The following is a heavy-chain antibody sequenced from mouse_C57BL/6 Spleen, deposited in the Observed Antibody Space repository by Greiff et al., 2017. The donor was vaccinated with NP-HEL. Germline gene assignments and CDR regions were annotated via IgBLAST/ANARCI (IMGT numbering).Heavy chain of an antibody. Sequence: VQLQQSGAELVRPGTSVKVSCKASGYAFTNYLIEWVKQRPGQGLEWIGVINPGSGGTNYNEKFKGKATLTADKFSSTAYMQLSSLTSEDSAVYFCARSGPTPGYFDVWGTGTTVTVSS. CDR3: ARSGPTPGYFDV. D-gene: IGHD5-1*01. J-gene: IGHJ1*03. V-gene: IGHV1-54*01. CDR1: GYAFTNYL. CDR2: INPGSGGT.